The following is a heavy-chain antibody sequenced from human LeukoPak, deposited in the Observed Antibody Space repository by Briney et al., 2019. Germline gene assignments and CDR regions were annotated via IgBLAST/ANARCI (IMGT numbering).Heavy chain of an antibody. CDR1: GGSSSGYY. V-gene: IGHV4-34*01. J-gene: IGHJ4*02. CDR2: INHSGST. CDR3: ARSFRGYCSSTSSPNLDY. D-gene: IGHD2-2*01. Sequence: SETLSLTCAIYGGSSSGYYWSWIRQPPGKGLEWIGEINHSGSTNYNPSLKSRVTISVDTSKNQFSLKLSSVTAADTAVYYCARSFRGYCSSTSSPNLDYWGQGTLVTVSS.